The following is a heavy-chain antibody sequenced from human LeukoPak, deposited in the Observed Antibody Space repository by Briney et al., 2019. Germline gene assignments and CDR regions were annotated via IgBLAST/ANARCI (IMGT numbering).Heavy chain of an antibody. V-gene: IGHV3-7*03. D-gene: IGHD2-2*01. Sequence: GGSLRLSCVASGFTFSSYWMSWVRQAPGKGLEWVANIKQDGSEKCYVDSVKGRFTISRDNAKNSLYLQINSLRAEDTAVYYCARRVTYCSSTSCDVRFDYWGQGTLVTVSS. CDR2: IKQDGSEK. J-gene: IGHJ4*02. CDR3: ARRVTYCSSTSCDVRFDY. CDR1: GFTFSSYW.